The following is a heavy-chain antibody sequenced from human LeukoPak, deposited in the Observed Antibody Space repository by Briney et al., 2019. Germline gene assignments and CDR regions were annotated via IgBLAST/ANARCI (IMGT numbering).Heavy chain of an antibody. Sequence: SETLSLTCTVSGGSISSYYWSWIRQPPGKGLEWIGYIYYSGSTNYNPSLKSRVTISVDTSKNQFSLKLSSVTAADTAVYYCARLDLLPPQQYGMDVWGQGTTVTVSS. V-gene: IGHV4-59*08. CDR2: IYYSGST. D-gene: IGHD2-15*01. CDR1: GGSISSYY. J-gene: IGHJ6*02. CDR3: ARLDLLPPQQYGMDV.